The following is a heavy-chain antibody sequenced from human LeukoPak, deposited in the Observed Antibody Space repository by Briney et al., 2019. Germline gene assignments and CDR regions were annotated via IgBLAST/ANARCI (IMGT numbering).Heavy chain of an antibody. CDR3: ARLGGYQVGHYYYYMDV. CDR2: INHSGST. J-gene: IGHJ6*03. D-gene: IGHD3-16*02. Sequence: SETLSLTCAVYGGSFSGYYWSWIRQPPWKGLEWIGEINHSGSTNYNPSLKSRVTISVDTSKNQFSLKLSSVTAADTAVYYCARLGGYQVGHYYYYMDVWGKGTTVTVSS. CDR1: GGSFSGYY. V-gene: IGHV4-34*01.